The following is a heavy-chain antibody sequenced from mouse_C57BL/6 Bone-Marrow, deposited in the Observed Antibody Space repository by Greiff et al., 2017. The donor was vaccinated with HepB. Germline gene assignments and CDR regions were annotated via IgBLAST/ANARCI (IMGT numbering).Heavy chain of an antibody. CDR3: ARSLDGYGAMDY. Sequence: QVQLQQPGPELVKPGASVKLSCKASGYTFTSYWMHWVKQRPGQGLEWIGNINPNNGGTNYNEKFKSKATLPVDKSSSTAYMQLSSLTSEDSAVYYCARSLDGYGAMDYWGQGTSVTVSS. J-gene: IGHJ4*01. CDR1: GYTFTSYW. CDR2: INPNNGGT. D-gene: IGHD2-3*01. V-gene: IGHV1-53*01.